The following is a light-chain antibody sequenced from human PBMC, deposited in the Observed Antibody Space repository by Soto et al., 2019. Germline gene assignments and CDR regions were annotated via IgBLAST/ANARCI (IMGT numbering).Light chain of an antibody. CDR3: QKYNSAPYT. CDR2: AAS. Sequence: DIQMTQSPSSLSASVGDRVTITCRASQGISNYLAWYQQKPGKVPKLLIYAASTLQSGVPSRFSSSGSGTDFTLTISSLQPEDVTTSYCQKYNSAPYTFGQGTKLEIK. V-gene: IGKV1-27*01. J-gene: IGKJ2*01. CDR1: QGISNY.